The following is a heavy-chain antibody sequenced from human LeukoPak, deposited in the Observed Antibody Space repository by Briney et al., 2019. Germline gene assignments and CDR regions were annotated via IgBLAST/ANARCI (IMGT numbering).Heavy chain of an antibody. V-gene: IGHV3-21*01. CDR1: GFPFNTYS. CDR3: ATDGVGALPGDVFDI. CDR2: ISGSDSDV. D-gene: IGHD1-26*01. J-gene: IGHJ3*02. Sequence: GGSLRLSCAASGFPFNTYSMNWVRQAPGKGLEWVSFISGSDSDVYYADSVKGRFTISRDNAKNSLYLQMNSLRAEDTAVYYCATDGVGALPGDVFDIWGQGTMVTVSS.